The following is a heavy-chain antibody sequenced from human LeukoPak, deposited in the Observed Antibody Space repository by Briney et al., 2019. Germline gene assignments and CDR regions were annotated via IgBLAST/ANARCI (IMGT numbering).Heavy chain of an antibody. CDR3: TRSNDVWSGGDN. J-gene: IGHJ4*02. CDR2: IRSKANNYTT. V-gene: IGHV3-73*01. Sequence: PGGSLRLSCAASGFTFSGSAIHWVRPASGKGLEWVGRIRSKANNYTTAYVASVKGRFTISRDDSKNTAYLQMNSLKTEDTAVYYCTRSNDVWSGGDNWGQGTLVTVSS. D-gene: IGHD3-3*01. CDR1: GFTFSGSA.